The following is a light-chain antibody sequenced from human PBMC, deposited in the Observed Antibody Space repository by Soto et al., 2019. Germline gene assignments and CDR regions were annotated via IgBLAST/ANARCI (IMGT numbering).Light chain of an antibody. CDR3: QVWDGSSAHYV. CDR2: DDS. J-gene: IGLJ1*01. V-gene: IGLV3-21*02. CDR1: NLGTRS. Sequence: SYELTQPPSVSVAPGQTARITCEGDNLGTRSVHWYQQKPGQAPVLVVYDDSARPSEIPERFSGSNSGSTATLTISRVEAEDEADYYCQVWDGSSAHYVFGSGTKVTVL.